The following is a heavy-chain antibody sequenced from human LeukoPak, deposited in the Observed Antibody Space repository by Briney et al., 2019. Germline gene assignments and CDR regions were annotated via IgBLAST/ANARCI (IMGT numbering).Heavy chain of an antibody. CDR1: GGSISSYY. V-gene: IGHV4-59*01. J-gene: IGHJ4*02. Sequence: SETLSLTCTVSGGSISSYYWSWIRQPPGKGLEWIGYIYYSGSTNYNPSLKSRVTISVDTSKNQFSLKLSSVTAADPAVYYCARAPGYWGQGTLVTVSS. CDR3: ARAPGY. CDR2: IYYSGST.